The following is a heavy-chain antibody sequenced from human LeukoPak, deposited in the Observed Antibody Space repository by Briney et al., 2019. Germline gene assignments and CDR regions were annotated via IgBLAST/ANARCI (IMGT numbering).Heavy chain of an antibody. CDR3: ARSKDLRLDDIYY. D-gene: IGHD3-9*01. J-gene: IGHJ4*02. CDR1: GGTFSSYA. V-gene: IGHV1-69*13. Sequence: SVKVSCKASGGTFSSYAFSWVRQAPGQGLEWMGGIIPIFGTANYAQKFQGRVTITADESTSSAYMELSSLSSEDTAVYYCARSKDLRLDDIYYWGQGTLVTVSS. CDR2: IIPIFGTA.